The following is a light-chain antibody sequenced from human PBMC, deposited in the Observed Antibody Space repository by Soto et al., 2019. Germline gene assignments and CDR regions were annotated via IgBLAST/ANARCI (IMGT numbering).Light chain of an antibody. CDR3: QQYNSYSWT. Sequence: EIVLTQSPGTLSLSPGERATLSFRASQSVSSSYLAWYQQKPGQGPRLLIYGASARALGIPDRFSGSGSGTEFTFTITSLRSDDFATYYCQQYNSYSWTFGQGTKVDIK. CDR2: GAS. J-gene: IGKJ1*01. CDR1: QSVSSSY. V-gene: IGKV3-20*01.